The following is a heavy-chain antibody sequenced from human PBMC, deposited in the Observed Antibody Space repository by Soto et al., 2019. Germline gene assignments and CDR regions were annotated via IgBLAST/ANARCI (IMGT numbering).Heavy chain of an antibody. CDR3: ARDQTVAGPTTFDY. D-gene: IGHD6-19*01. J-gene: IGHJ4*02. CDR2: IDDTGSVT. V-gene: IGHV3-74*01. CDR1: GFTFSSYW. Sequence: EVQLVESGGGLVQPGGSLRLSCAASGFTFSSYWMHWVSQTPGKGLVWVSRIDDTGSVTTYADSVKGRFTISRDNAKNTLYLQMNSLRAEDTAVYYCARDQTVAGPTTFDYCGQGTLVTVSS.